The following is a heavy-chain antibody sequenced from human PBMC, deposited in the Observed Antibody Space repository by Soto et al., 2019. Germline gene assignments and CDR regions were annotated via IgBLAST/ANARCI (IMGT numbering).Heavy chain of an antibody. CDR2: IYYSGST. D-gene: IGHD3-3*01. V-gene: IGHV4-39*01. Sequence: PSETLSLTCTVSGGSISSSGYYWGWIRQPPGKGLEWIGNIYYSGSTYFNSSLKSRVAISVDTSKNQFSLKLSSVTAADTAVYYCARNTIFGVAINTFDNWGQGTLVTVSS. CDR3: ARNTIFGVAINTFDN. CDR1: GGSISSSGYY. J-gene: IGHJ4*02.